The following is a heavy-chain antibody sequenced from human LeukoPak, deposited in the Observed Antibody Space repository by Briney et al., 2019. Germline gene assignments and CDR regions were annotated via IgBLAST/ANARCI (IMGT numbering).Heavy chain of an antibody. J-gene: IGHJ6*03. CDR2: IVVGSGNT. D-gene: IGHD1-7*01. Sequence: GASVKVSCKTSGFTFTSSAMQWVRQARAQRLEWIGWIVVGSGNTNYAQKFQERVTITRDMSTSTAYMELSSLRSEDTAVYYCAASSKGGLELRVYYYYMDVWGKGTTVTVSS. V-gene: IGHV1-58*02. CDR1: GFTFTSSA. CDR3: AASSKGGLELRVYYYYMDV.